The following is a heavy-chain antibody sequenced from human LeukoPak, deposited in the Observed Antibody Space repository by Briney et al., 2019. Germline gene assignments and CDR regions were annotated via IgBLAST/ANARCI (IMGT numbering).Heavy chain of an antibody. J-gene: IGHJ4*02. CDR2: INHSGST. D-gene: IGHD3-3*01. CDR1: GGSFSGYY. V-gene: IGHV4-34*01. CDR3: ASRNYFYDFWSGKTDY. Sequence: SETLSLTCAVYGGSFSGYYWSWIRQPPGKGLEWIGEINHSGSTNYNPSLKSRVTISVDTSKNQFSLKLSSVTAADTAVYYCASRNYFYDFWSGKTDYWGQGTLVTVSS.